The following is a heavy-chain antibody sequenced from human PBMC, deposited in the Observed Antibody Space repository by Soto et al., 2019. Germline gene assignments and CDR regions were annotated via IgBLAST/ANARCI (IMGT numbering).Heavy chain of an antibody. CDR2: INHSGST. CDR3: ASDLGYCTKAVCYDAY. CDR1: GGSFSGYY. D-gene: IGHD2-8*01. V-gene: IGHV4-34*01. J-gene: IGHJ4*02. Sequence: PSETLSLTCAVSGGSFSGYYWRWIRQPPGKGLQWIGEINHSGSTNYNLSLKSRVAISVDTSKSQFSLNLSSVTAADTAVYYCASDLGYCTKAVCYDAYWGQGTLVTVSS.